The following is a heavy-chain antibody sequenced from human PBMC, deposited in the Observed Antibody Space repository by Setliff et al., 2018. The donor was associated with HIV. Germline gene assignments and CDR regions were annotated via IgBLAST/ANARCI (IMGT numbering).Heavy chain of an antibody. CDR2: IYYSGST. J-gene: IGHJ5*02. Sequence: SETLSLTCTVSGASISSFYWSWIRQPPGKGLDWIGYIYYSGSTNSNPSMKSRVTMSLDTSKNRFSLKLNSVTAADTAVYYCARLNQQWLVRDSGSNWFDPWGQGILVTVSS. D-gene: IGHD6-19*01. CDR1: GASISSFY. V-gene: IGHV4-59*08. CDR3: ARLNQQWLVRDSGSNWFDP.